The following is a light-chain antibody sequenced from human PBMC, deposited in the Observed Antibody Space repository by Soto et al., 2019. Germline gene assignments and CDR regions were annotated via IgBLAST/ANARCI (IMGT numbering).Light chain of an antibody. J-gene: IGLJ1*01. CDR3: NAFTGASTI. CDR1: SSDVGGYNY. V-gene: IGLV2-8*01. CDR2: EVT. Sequence: QSVLTQPPSASGSPGQSVTISCTGTSSDVGGYNYVSWYQQHPGKAPKLVIYEVTKRPSGVPDRFSGTKSGNTASLTVSGLQAEDEADYYCNAFTGASTIFGTGTKGTVL.